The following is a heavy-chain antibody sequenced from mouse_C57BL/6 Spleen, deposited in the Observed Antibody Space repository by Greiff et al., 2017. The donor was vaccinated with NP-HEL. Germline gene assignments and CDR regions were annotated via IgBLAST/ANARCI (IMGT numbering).Heavy chain of an antibody. CDR1: GFTFSSYG. J-gene: IGHJ2*01. CDR3: ARHYYGRSEDYFDY. D-gene: IGHD1-1*01. CDR2: ISSGGSYT. V-gene: IGHV5-6*01. Sequence: EVKLVESGGDLVKPGGSLKLSCAASGFTFSSYGMSWVRQTPDTRLEWVAPISSGGSYTYYPDSVKGRFTITRDNAKNTLYLQMSSLKSEDTAMYYCARHYYGRSEDYFDYWGQGTTLTVSS.